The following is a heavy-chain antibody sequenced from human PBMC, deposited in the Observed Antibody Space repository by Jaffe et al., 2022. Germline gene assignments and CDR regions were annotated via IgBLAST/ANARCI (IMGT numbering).Heavy chain of an antibody. Sequence: EVQLVESGGGLVKPGGSLRLSCAASGFTFSNAWMSWVRQAPGKGLEWVGRIKSKTDGGTTDYAAPVKGRFTISRDDSKNTLYLQMNSLKTEDTAVYYCTTVPGSYYFYSVLGETDAFDIWGQGTMVTVSS. CDR2: IKSKTDGGTT. D-gene: IGHD3-10*01. CDR3: TTVPGSYYFYSVLGETDAFDI. J-gene: IGHJ3*02. CDR1: GFTFSNAW. V-gene: IGHV3-15*01.